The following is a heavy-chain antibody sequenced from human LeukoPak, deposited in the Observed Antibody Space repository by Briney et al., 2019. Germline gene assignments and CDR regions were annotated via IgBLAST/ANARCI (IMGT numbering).Heavy chain of an antibody. CDR2: ISSTSSYI. J-gene: IGHJ4*02. CDR1: GFTFSSYS. V-gene: IGHV3-21*01. CDR3: ARDRRGYSYGLDY. D-gene: IGHD5-18*01. Sequence: GGSLRLSCAASGFTFSSYSMNWVRQAPGKGLEWCSCISSTSSYIYYADSVKGRFTISRANTKNSLYLRMNTLRAEDTAVYYCARDRRGYSYGLDYWGQGTLITVSP.